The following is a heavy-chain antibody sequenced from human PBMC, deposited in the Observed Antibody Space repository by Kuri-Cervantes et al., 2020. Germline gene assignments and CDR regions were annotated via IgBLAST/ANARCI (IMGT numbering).Heavy chain of an antibody. Sequence: GGSLRLSCAASGFTFSSYGMHWVRQAPGKGLEWVAVISYDGSNKYYADSVKGRFTISRDNSKNTQFLQMTSLRVEDTAVYYCAKDHGYCTGGSCYLTTPYYFDSWGQGTLVTVSS. J-gene: IGHJ4*02. CDR1: GFTFSSYG. D-gene: IGHD2-8*02. V-gene: IGHV3-30*18. CDR3: AKDHGYCTGGSCYLTTPYYFDS. CDR2: ISYDGSNK.